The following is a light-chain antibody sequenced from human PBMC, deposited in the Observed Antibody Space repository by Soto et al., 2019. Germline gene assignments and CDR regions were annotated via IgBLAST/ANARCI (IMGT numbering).Light chain of an antibody. CDR2: GAS. V-gene: IGKV3-15*01. Sequence: EIVMTQSPATLSLSPGERATLSCRASQSINTNLAWYQQSPGQAPRLLIYGASTRATGIPARFSGSGSGTEFTLTISRLEPEDFAVYYCQQYGSSPLTFGQGTKVDI. J-gene: IGKJ1*01. CDR3: QQYGSSPLT. CDR1: QSINTN.